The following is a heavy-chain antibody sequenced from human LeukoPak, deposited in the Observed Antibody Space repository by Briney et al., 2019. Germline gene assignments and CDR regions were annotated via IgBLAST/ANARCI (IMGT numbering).Heavy chain of an antibody. V-gene: IGHV4-39*07. CDR3: ARGRFPRAAFDP. CDR1: GGSISTSNYY. J-gene: IGHJ5*02. Sequence: PSETLSLTCTVSGGSISTSNYYWGWIRQPPGKGLEWIGNIFYSGSTYYSPSLKRRVTISLDTSRNQFSLMLTSVTAADTAVYFCARGRFPRAAFDPWGQGTLVSVSS. D-gene: IGHD6-13*01. CDR2: IFYSGST.